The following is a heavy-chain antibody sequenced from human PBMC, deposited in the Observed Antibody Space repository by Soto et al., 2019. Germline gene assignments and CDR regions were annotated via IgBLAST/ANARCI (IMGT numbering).Heavy chain of an antibody. D-gene: IGHD3-16*01. V-gene: IGHV4-61*05. CDR2: IYRSGST. CDR1: GGSISSSSYY. J-gene: IGHJ6*03. Sequence: SETLSLTCTVSGGSISSSSYYWGWLRRPPGRGLEWIGYIYRSGSTKYNPSLKSRLTISVDTSKNQFSLKLSSVTAADTAVYYCARTLDYGHMDVWGKGTTVTVSS. CDR3: ARTLDYGHMDV.